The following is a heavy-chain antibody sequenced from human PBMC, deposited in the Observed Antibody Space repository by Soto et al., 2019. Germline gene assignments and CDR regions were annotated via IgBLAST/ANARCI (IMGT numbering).Heavy chain of an antibody. CDR1: DVSISSGGDY. CDR2: IYYTGSS. CDR3: TRGSQLERDAFDI. J-gene: IGHJ3*02. V-gene: IGHV4-31*03. D-gene: IGHD1-1*01. Sequence: SETLSLTCTVSDVSISSGGDYWIWIRQPPGKGLGWIVYIYYTGSSYYNPSLKSRITMSLDTSKNQFSLELSSVTVADTAGYYCTRGSQLERDAFDIWGQGTMVTLSS.